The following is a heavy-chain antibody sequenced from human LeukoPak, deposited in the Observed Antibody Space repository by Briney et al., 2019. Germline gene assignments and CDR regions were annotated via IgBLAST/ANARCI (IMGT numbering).Heavy chain of an antibody. CDR2: ISGPAGST. V-gene: IGHV3-23*01. CDR1: GFTLSSYA. D-gene: IGHD3-10*01. Sequence: GGSLRLSCAASGFTLSSYAMTWVRQAPGKGLEWVSDISGPAGSTYYADSVRGRFTISRDISKNTLYLQMNSLRAEDTAVYYCAKVGPAGSGYIDCWGQGNLVTVSS. CDR3: AKVGPAGSGYIDC. J-gene: IGHJ4*02.